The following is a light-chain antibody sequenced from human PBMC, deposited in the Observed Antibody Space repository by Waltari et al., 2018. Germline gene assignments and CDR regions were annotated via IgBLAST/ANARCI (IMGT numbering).Light chain of an antibody. V-gene: IGKV3-11*01. J-gene: IGKJ1*01. CDR1: PSVSSY. Sequence: EIVLTQSPATLSLSPGDRATLSCRASPSVSSYLAWYQQTPGQAPRLLIYDASNRATGIPARFSGSGSGTDFTLTINSLEPEDFAVYYCQQRSNRPPWTFGQGTRVEIK. CDR3: QQRSNRPPWT. CDR2: DAS.